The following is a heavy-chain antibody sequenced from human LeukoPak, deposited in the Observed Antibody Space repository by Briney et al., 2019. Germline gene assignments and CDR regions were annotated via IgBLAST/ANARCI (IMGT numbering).Heavy chain of an antibody. V-gene: IGHV1-2*06. D-gene: IGHD3-3*01. Sequence: GASVKVSCKASGYTFSGYYVHWVRQAPGRGLEWMGRINPKSAGTNYAQKFQGRVTMTRDTSISTAYMELSRLRSDDTAVYYCARDVYYDFWSGYNGMDVWGQGTTVTVSS. CDR2: INPKSAGT. J-gene: IGHJ6*02. CDR3: ARDVYYDFWSGYNGMDV. CDR1: GYTFSGYY.